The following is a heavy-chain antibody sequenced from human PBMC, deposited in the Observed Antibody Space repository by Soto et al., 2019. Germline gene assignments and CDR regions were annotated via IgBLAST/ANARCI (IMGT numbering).Heavy chain of an antibody. V-gene: IGHV1-3*01. CDR3: ARVSGTGSYYPFDN. CDR2: ISAGNGNT. Sequence: GASVKVSCKASGYTFTSYAVHWVRQAPGQGLEWMGWISAGNGNTKYSQKFQGRVIITRDTSARTVYMDVSNLRTEDTAVYYCARVSGTGSYYPFDNWGQGTLVTVSS. CDR1: GYTFTSYA. J-gene: IGHJ4*02. D-gene: IGHD1-26*01.